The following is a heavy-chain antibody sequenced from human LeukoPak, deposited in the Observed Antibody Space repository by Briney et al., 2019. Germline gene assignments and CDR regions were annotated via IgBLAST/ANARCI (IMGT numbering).Heavy chain of an antibody. J-gene: IGHJ4*02. Sequence: GGSLRLSCAASGFTFDDYAMHWVRQAPGKGLEWVSGISWNSGSIGYADSVKGRFTISRDNAKNSLYLQMNSLRAEDTALYYCTLSSGLYYFDYWGQGTLVTVSS. CDR3: TLSSGLYYFDY. D-gene: IGHD6-19*01. CDR1: GFTFDDYA. CDR2: ISWNSGSI. V-gene: IGHV3-9*01.